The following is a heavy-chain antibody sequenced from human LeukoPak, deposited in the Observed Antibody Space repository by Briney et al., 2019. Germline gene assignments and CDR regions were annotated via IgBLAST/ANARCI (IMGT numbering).Heavy chain of an antibody. J-gene: IGHJ3*02. CDR2: ISSSSSTI. Sequence: PGGSLRLSCAASGFTFSSYSMNWVRQAPGKGLEWVSYISSSSSTIYYAGSVKGRFTISRDNAKNSLYLQMNSLRDEDTAVYYCARDTPHYDFWSGYPNDAFDIWGQGTMVTVSS. V-gene: IGHV3-48*02. CDR1: GFTFSSYS. CDR3: ARDTPHYDFWSGYPNDAFDI. D-gene: IGHD3-3*01.